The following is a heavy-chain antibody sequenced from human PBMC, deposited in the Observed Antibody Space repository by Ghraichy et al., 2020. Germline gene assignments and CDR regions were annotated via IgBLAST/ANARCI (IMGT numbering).Heavy chain of an antibody. Sequence: GGSLRLSCAASGFTFSNYAMSWVRQAPGKGLEWISAISGGSHNTYYADSVRGRFTISRDNSKNTLYLQMNSLRAEDTAVYSCANIHRRDGPGEKFDYWGQGTLVTVSS. CDR3: ANIHRRDGPGEKFDY. CDR1: GFTFSNYA. CDR2: ISGGSHNT. D-gene: IGHD5-24*01. J-gene: IGHJ4*02. V-gene: IGHV3-23*01.